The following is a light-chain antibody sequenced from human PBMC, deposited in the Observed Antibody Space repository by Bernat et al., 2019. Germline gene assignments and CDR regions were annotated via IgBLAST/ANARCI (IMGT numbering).Light chain of an antibody. Sequence: EIVLTQSPGTLSLSPGERATLSCRASQSVSSFHLAWYQQKPGQPPRLLIYDASFRATGIPARFSGSGSGTDFTLTISSLEPEDFAVYYCQQRSNWPVTFGQGTRLEIK. CDR2: DAS. CDR1: QSVSSFH. CDR3: QQRSNWPVT. V-gene: IGKV3-11*01. J-gene: IGKJ5*01.